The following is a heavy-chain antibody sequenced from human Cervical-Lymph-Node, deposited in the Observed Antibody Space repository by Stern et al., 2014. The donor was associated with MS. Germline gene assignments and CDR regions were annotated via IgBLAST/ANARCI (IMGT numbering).Heavy chain of an antibody. CDR1: GGTFSSYA. J-gene: IGHJ6*02. Sequence: QMQLVQSRAEVKKPGSSVKVSCKASGGTFSSYAISWVRQAPGQGLQWMGGILPIFGTANYAQKFQGRVTITADESTSAAYMELSSLRSEDTAVYYCARGELKEGLVRGMDVWGQGTTVTVSS. V-gene: IGHV1-69*01. CDR3: ARGELKEGLVRGMDV. D-gene: IGHD1-26*01. CDR2: ILPIFGTA.